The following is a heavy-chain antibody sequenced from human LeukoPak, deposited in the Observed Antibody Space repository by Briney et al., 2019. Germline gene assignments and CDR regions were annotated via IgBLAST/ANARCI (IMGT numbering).Heavy chain of an antibody. V-gene: IGHV3-21*01. Sequence: TGGSLRLSCAASGFTFSSYSMTWVRQAPGKGLEWVSSISSSSSYIYYADSVKGRFTISRDNAKNSLYLQMNSLRAEDTAVYYCARDNCSSTSCYTDYYYYYGMDVWGQGTTVTVSS. CDR1: GFTFSSYS. CDR3: ARDNCSSTSCYTDYYYYYGMDV. D-gene: IGHD2-2*02. CDR2: ISSSSSYI. J-gene: IGHJ6*02.